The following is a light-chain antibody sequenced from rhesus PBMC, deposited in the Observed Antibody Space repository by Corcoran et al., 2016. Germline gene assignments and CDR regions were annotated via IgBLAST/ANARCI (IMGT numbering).Light chain of an antibody. CDR1: ENVDNY. CDR3: QHSYGTPFS. J-gene: IGKJ2*01. CDR2: AAS. Sequence: DIQMTQSPSSLSASAGDRVTITCRASENVDNYLHWYQQKPGKSPKLLIYAASSLQSWVPSRFSDSGSGTDYTFPISSLQPDDVASYYCQHSYGTPFSFGPGTRVEIE. V-gene: IGKV1-74*01.